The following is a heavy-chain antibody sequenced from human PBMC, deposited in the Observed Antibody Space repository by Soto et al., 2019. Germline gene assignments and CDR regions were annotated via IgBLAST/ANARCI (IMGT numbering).Heavy chain of an antibody. CDR1: GGSISSSSYY. D-gene: IGHD2-21*02. CDR3: ARQVTDPYYYYNGMDV. Sequence: SETLSLTCTVSGGSISSSSYYWGWIRQPPGKGLEWIGSIYYSGSTYYNPSLKSRVTISVDTSKNQFSLKLSSVTAADTAVYYCARQVTDPYYYYNGMDVWGHGTTVTSP. J-gene: IGHJ6*02. CDR2: IYYSGST. V-gene: IGHV4-39*01.